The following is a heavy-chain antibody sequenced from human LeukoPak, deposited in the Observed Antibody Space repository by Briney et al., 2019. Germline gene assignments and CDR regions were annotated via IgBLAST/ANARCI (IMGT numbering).Heavy chain of an antibody. J-gene: IGHJ4*02. CDR3: ARGSGYDPHFDY. V-gene: IGHV3-21*01. Sequence: GGFLRLSCAASGFTFSSYSMNWVRQAPGKGLEWVSSISSSSSYIYYADSVKGRFTISRDNAKNSLYLQMNSLRAEDTAVYYCARGSGYDPHFDYWGQGTLVTVSS. CDR2: ISSSSSYI. D-gene: IGHD5-12*01. CDR1: GFTFSSYS.